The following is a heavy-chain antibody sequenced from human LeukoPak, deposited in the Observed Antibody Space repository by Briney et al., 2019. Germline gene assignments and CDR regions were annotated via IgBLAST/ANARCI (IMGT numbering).Heavy chain of an antibody. CDR2: IYSGGST. J-gene: IGHJ4*02. V-gene: IGHV3-53*01. Sequence: LSLTCTVSGGSISSGGYYWSWIRQHPGKGLEWVSVIYSGGSTYYADSVKGRFSISRDNTKGSLFLQLNSLRAEDTAVYYCARDLGYCTNGVCHTRFDYWGQGTLVAVSS. CDR1: GGSISSGGYY. D-gene: IGHD2-8*01. CDR3: ARDLGYCTNGVCHTRFDY.